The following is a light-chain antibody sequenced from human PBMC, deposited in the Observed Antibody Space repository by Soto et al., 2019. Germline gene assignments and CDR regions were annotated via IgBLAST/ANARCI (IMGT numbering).Light chain of an antibody. Sequence: DIVLTQSPGTLSLSPGERATLSCRVSQSVSSTYLAWYQHKPGQAPRILIFGASNRATGIPDRFSGSGSGTDFTLTISRLEPEDCAVYYCQHHGSSSYTFGQGTKLEIK. CDR1: QSVSSTY. CDR2: GAS. CDR3: QHHGSSSYT. V-gene: IGKV3-20*01. J-gene: IGKJ2*01.